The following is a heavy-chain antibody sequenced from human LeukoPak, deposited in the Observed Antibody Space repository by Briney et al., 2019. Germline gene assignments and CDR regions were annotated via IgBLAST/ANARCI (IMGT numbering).Heavy chain of an antibody. CDR1: GFTFNDYE. Sequence: GGSLRLSCAASGFTFNDYEMNWVRQAPGKGREWISYISRSGSSIYYADSVQGRFTISRDNAKNSLYLQVNSLRAEDTAVYYCARSTVTNYFDYWGQGTLVTVSS. CDR2: ISRSGSSI. J-gene: IGHJ4*02. D-gene: IGHD4-17*01. CDR3: ARSTVTNYFDY. V-gene: IGHV3-48*03.